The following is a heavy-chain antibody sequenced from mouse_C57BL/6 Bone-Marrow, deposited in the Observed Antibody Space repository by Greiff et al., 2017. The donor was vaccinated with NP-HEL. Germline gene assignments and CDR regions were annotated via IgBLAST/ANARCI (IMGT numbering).Heavy chain of an antibody. D-gene: IGHD2-4*01. V-gene: IGHV14-4*01. J-gene: IGHJ1*03. CDR3: TSILILYDYDGAFDV. CDR1: GFNIKDDY. CDR2: IDPETGDT. Sequence: DVQLQESGAELVRPGASVKLSCTASGFNIKDDYMHWVKQRPEQGLEWIGWIDPETGDTEYASKFKGKATITADTSSNTAYLQLSSLTSEETAVYYCTSILILYDYDGAFDVWGTGTTVTVSS.